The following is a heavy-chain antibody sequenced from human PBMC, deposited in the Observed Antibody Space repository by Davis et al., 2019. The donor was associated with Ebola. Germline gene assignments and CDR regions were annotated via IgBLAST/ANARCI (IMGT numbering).Heavy chain of an antibody. CDR2: INSDGSSI. CDR3: ARDNYFTY. V-gene: IGHV3-74*01. CDR1: GFTFSSYW. Sequence: PGGSLRLSCAASGFTFSSYWMHWVRHAPGKGLVWVSRINSDGSSINYADSVKGRFTISRDNSKSTPYLQMNSLRAEDPAVYYCARDNYFTYWGQGTLVTVSS. J-gene: IGHJ4*02.